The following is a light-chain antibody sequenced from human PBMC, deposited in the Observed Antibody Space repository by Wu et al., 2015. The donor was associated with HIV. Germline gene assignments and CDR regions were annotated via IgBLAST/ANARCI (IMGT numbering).Light chain of an antibody. J-gene: IGKJ1*01. Sequence: EIVLTQSPATLSLSPGERATLSCRASQSVSNYLAWYQQKPGQAPRLLIYDASNRATGIPARFGGSGSGTDFTLTVSSLEPEDFATYYCQHYYSTPRTFGQGTKVKSN. CDR2: DAS. CDR1: QSVSNY. V-gene: IGKV3-11*01. CDR3: QHYYSTPRT.